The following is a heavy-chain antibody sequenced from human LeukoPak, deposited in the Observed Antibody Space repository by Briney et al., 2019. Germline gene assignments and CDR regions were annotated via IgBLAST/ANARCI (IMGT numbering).Heavy chain of an antibody. Sequence: PSETLSLTCAVYSGSFSGYYWSWIRQPPGKGLEWIGEINHSGSTNYNPSLKSRVTISVDTSKNQFSLKLSSVTAADTAVYYCARRVVVVPAAIGFDYWGQGTLVTVSS. CDR2: INHSGST. CDR3: ARRVVVVPAAIGFDY. CDR1: SGSFSGYY. J-gene: IGHJ4*02. D-gene: IGHD2-2*02. V-gene: IGHV4-34*01.